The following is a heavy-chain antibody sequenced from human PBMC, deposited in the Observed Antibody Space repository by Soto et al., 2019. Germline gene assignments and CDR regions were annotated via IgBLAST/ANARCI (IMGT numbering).Heavy chain of an antibody. J-gene: IGHJ4*02. D-gene: IGHD6-6*01. CDR3: ARCLGSSSYYFDY. CDR2: IWYDGSNK. CDR1: GFTFSSYG. V-gene: IGHV3-33*01. Sequence: PGGSLRLSCAASGFTFSSYGMHWVRQAPGKGLEWVAVIWYDGSNKYYADSVKGRFTISRDNSKNTLYLQMNSLRAEDTAVYYCARCLGSSSYYFDYWGQGTLVTVSS.